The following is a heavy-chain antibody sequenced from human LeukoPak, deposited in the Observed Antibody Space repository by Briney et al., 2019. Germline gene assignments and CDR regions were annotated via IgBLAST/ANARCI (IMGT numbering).Heavy chain of an antibody. CDR2: IYYSGST. D-gene: IGHD2-2*01. CDR1: GGSISSSSYY. J-gene: IGHJ5*02. Sequence: SETLSLTCTVSGGSISSSSYYWGWIRQPPGKGLEWIGSIYYSGSTYYNPSLKSRVTISVDTSKNQFSLKLSSVTAADTAVYYCAGRYCSSTSCYHNWFDPLGQGTLVTVSS. CDR3: AGRYCSSTSCYHNWFDP. V-gene: IGHV4-39*01.